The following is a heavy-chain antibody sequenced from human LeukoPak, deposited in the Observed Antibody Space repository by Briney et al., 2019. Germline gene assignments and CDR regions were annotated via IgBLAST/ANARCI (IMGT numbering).Heavy chain of an antibody. CDR2: INPSGGST. J-gene: IGHJ4*02. CDR3: ARVDYYDSSGYSGAYYFDY. CDR1: GYTFTSYY. Sequence: ASVKVSCNASGYTFTSYYMHWVRQAPGQGLEWMGIINPSGGSTSYAQKFQGRVTMTRDMSTSTVYMELSSLRSEDTAVYYCARVDYYDSSGYSGAYYFDYWGQGTLVTVSS. V-gene: IGHV1-46*01. D-gene: IGHD3-22*01.